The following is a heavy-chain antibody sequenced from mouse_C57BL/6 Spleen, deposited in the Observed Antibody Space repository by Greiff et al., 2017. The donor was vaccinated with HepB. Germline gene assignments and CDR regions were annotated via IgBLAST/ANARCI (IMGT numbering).Heavy chain of an antibody. CDR2: IGPGSGST. V-gene: IGHV1-77*01. CDR1: GYTFTDYY. D-gene: IGHD2-1*01. Sequence: VKLVESGAELVKPGASVKISCKASGYTFTDYYINWVKQRPGQGLEWIGKIGPGSGSTYYNEKFKGKATLTADKSSSTAYMQLSSLTSEDSAVYFCAREVFYYCNYEDYAMDDWGQGTSVTVSS. CDR3: AREVFYYCNYEDYAMDD. J-gene: IGHJ4*01.